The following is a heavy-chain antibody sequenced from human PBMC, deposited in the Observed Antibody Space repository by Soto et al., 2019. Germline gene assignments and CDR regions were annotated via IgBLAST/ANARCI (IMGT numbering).Heavy chain of an antibody. V-gene: IGHV4-34*01. CDR2: INHSGST. CDR3: ATGGYCSGGTCYTRSDY. CDR1: GGYFSGYY. J-gene: IGHJ4*02. Sequence: SETLSLTCADYGGYFSGYYWSWIRQPPGKGLEWIGEINHSGSTNYNPSLKSRVTISVDTSENQFSLKLSSVTAADTAVYYCATGGYCSGGTCYTRSDYWGQGTLVTVSS. D-gene: IGHD2-15*01.